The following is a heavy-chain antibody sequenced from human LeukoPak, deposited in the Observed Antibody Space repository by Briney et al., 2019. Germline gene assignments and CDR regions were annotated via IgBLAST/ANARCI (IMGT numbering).Heavy chain of an antibody. CDR2: MWYVGSHI. CDR3: ARELYGYNEIYFDY. CDR1: GLTFSRYG. D-gene: IGHD5-24*01. J-gene: IGHJ4*02. Sequence: GSPLSLSCAPSGLTFSRYGMLWARHAPGKGLEWLAVMWYVGSHIFYADSVKGRFTISRDNSKNTLYLQMNCLRAEDTAVYYCARELYGYNEIYFDYGSQGTLVTVSS. V-gene: IGHV3-33*01.